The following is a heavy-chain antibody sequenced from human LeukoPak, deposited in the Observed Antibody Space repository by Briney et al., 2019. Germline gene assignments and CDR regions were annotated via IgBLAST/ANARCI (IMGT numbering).Heavy chain of an antibody. D-gene: IGHD6-13*01. CDR2: ISAYNGNT. V-gene: IGHV1-18*01. CDR1: GYTFTSYG. CDR3: ARARISSSWYSYYFDY. J-gene: IGHJ4*02. Sequence: ATVKVSCKASGYTFTSYGISWVRQAPGQGLEWMGWISAYNGNTNYAQKLQGRVTMTTDTSTSTAYMELRSLRSDDTAVYYCARARISSSWYSYYFDYWGQGTLVTVSS.